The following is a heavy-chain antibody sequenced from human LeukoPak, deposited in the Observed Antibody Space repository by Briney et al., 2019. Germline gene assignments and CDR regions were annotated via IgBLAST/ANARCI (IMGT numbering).Heavy chain of an antibody. V-gene: IGHV4-30-4*01. CDR3: AVASRNSPRFDP. J-gene: IGHJ5*02. CDR1: GGSISSSDEF. D-gene: IGHD2/OR15-2a*01. CDR2: IYRSGSA. Sequence: PSETLSLTCGVSGGSISSSDEFWSWIRQSPGKGLEWIGYIYRSGSAYYNPSPKSRLTISVDTSKNRFSLNLTSVTAADTAVYYCAVASRNSPRFDPWGQGTRVSVSS.